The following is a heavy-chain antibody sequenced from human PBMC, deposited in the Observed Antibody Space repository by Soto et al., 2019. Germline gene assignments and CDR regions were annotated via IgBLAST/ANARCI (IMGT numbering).Heavy chain of an antibody. J-gene: IGHJ4*02. CDR1: GFTFSSYA. D-gene: IGHD3-10*01. CDR3: ARPDYGSGSYPDY. V-gene: IGHV3-30-3*01. CDR2: ISYDGSNK. Sequence: QVQLVESGGGVVQPGRSLRLSCTASGFTFSSYAMHWVRQAPGKGLEWVAVISYDGSNKYYADSVKGRFTISRDNSKNTLFLQMNSLRAEDTAVYYCARPDYGSGSYPDYWGQATLVTVSS.